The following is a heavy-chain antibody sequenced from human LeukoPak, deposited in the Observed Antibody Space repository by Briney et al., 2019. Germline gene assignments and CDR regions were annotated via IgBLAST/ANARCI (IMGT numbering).Heavy chain of an antibody. CDR1: GFTFSSYG. Sequence: PGGSLRLSCAASGFTFSSYGMHWVRQAPGKGLEWVAVISYDGSNKYYADSVKGRFTISRDNSKNTLYLQMNSLRAEDTAVYYCAKAESGWILGFSGPKYNWFDPWGQGTLVTVSS. V-gene: IGHV3-30*18. CDR2: ISYDGSNK. D-gene: IGHD6-19*01. CDR3: AKAESGWILGFSGPKYNWFDP. J-gene: IGHJ5*02.